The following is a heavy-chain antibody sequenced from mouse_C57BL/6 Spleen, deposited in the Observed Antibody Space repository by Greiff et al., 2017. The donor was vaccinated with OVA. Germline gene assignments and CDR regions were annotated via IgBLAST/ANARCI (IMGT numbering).Heavy chain of an antibody. CDR3: ARAAMVTHFDD. CDR1: GFTFSDYY. V-gene: IGHV5-16*01. J-gene: IGHJ2*01. Sequence: EVKLVESEGGLVQPGSSMKLSCTASGFTFSDYYMAWVRQVPEKGLEWVANINYDGSSTYYLDSLKSRFIISRDNAKNILYLQMSSLKSEDTATYYCARAAMVTHFDDWGQGTTLTVSS. CDR2: INYDGSST. D-gene: IGHD2-2*01.